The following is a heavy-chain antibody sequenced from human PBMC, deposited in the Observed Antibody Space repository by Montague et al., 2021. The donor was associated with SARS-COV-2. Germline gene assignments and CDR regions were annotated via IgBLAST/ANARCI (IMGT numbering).Heavy chain of an antibody. Sequence: SETLSLTCAVYGGSFSNFEWNWIRKSPGKGQEWMGEINHSGSTDYKESLKSHITMSLDTSKNQISLKLSSVTAADTAVYYCATASWGGYYVGFDYWGQGTLVTVTS. D-gene: IGHD3-10*01. V-gene: IGHV4-34*01. CDR2: INHSGST. CDR1: GGSFSNFE. J-gene: IGHJ4*02. CDR3: ATASWGGYYVGFDY.